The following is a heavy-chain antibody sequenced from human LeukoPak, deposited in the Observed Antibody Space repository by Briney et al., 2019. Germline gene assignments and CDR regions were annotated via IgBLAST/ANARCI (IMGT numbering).Heavy chain of an antibody. J-gene: IGHJ4*02. CDR1: GGSISSYY. CDR3: ARGGYSYGPIDY. Sequence: SETLSLTCTVSGGSISSYYWSWIRQPAGKGLEWIGRIYTSGSTNYNPSLKSRVTVSVDTSKNQFSLKLSSVTAADTAVYYCARGGYSYGPIDYWGQGTLVTVSS. V-gene: IGHV4-4*07. D-gene: IGHD5-18*01. CDR2: IYTSGST.